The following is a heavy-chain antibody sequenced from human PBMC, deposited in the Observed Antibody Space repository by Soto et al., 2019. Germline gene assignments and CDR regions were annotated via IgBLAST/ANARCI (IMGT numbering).Heavy chain of an antibody. CDR1: GGSISSGGYY. CDR3: ARSIDP. V-gene: IGHV4-31*01. J-gene: IGHJ5*02. Sequence: SETLSLTCTFSGGSISSGGYYWSWIRQHPGEGLERIGYIYYRGSTYYKPSLKNQVTISVDTSKKQYYLKQNSVTAADTAVYYCARSIDPWGQGTLVTVS. CDR2: IYYRGST.